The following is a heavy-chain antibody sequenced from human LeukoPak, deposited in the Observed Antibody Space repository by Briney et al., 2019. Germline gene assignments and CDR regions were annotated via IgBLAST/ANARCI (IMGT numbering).Heavy chain of an antibody. J-gene: IGHJ5*02. CDR3: ARHSGLRSPFDP. CDR2: ILYNGNT. Sequence: SETLSLTCTVSGSSISSSTYYWGWIRQPPGKGLEWIGSILYNGNTYYSPSLKSRVTISVDTSKNQFSLKLSSVTAADTAIYYCARHSGLRSPFDPWGQGTLVTVSS. CDR1: GSSISSSTYY. V-gene: IGHV4-39*01. D-gene: IGHD3-3*01.